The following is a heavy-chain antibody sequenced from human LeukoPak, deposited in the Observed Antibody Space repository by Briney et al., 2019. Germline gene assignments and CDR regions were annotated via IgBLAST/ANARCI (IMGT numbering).Heavy chain of an antibody. V-gene: IGHV1-2*06. J-gene: IGHJ5*02. CDR1: GYTFTGYY. CDR2: INPNSGGT. CDR3: ARQAPTVPPGRDWFEP. Sequence: ASVKVSCKASGYTFTGYYMHWVRQAPGQGLEWMGRINPNSGGTNYAQKFQGRGTMTRDTYTSTAYMELSRLRSDDPAVYYCARQAPTVPPGRDWFEPWGQGPLSPSPQ. D-gene: IGHD3-10*01.